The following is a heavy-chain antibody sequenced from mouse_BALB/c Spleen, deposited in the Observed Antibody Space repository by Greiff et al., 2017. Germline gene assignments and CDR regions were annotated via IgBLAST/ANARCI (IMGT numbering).Heavy chain of an antibody. CDR1: GFTFSSYG. CDR2: INSGGSST. V-gene: IGHV5-6-3*01. Sequence: DVKLVESGGGLVQPGGSLKLSCAASGFTFSSYGMPWVRQTPDKGLEWVATINSGGSSTYYPDNVKGRFTISRDNAKNTMYLQMSSLKSEDTAMYYYCTVCLRRLYAMDYWGQGTSVTVSS. J-gene: IGHJ4*01. CDR3: CTVCLRRLYAMDY. D-gene: IGHD1-2*01.